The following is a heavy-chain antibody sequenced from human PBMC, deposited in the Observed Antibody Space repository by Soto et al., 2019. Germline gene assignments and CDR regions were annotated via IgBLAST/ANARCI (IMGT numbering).Heavy chain of an antibody. CDR1: GYTFTSYG. CDR3: ARDYGSSWFDY. V-gene: IGHV1-18*04. J-gene: IGHJ4*02. CDR2: INTYDGNT. D-gene: IGHD6-13*01. Sequence: QVQLVQSGAEVKKPGASVQVSCKASGYTFTSYGITWVRQAPGQGLEWLGWINTYDGNTNYAQRLGGRVTMTTDTSTGTACLEVRSLRSDDTAVYFCARDYGSSWFDYWGQGTLVTVSS.